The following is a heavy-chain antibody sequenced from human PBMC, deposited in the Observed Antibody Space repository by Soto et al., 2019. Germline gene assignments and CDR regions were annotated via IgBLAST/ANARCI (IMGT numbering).Heavy chain of an antibody. CDR3: ARVPGTTRYWDY. CDR1: GGSISSGGYS. J-gene: IGHJ4*02. Sequence: SETLSLTCAVSGGSISSGGYSWSWIRQPPGKGLEWIGYIYHSGSTYYNPSLKSRVTISVDRSKNQFSLKLSSVTAADTAVYYCARVPGTTRYWDYWGQGVLVTVSS. CDR2: IYHSGST. V-gene: IGHV4-30-2*01. D-gene: IGHD3-10*01.